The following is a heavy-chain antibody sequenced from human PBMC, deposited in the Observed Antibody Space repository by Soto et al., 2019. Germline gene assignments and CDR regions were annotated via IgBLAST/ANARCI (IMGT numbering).Heavy chain of an antibody. CDR1: GYTFTSYD. Sequence: GASVKVSCKASGYTFTSYDINWVRQATGQGLEWMGWMNPNNGNTGYAQKLQGRVTMTTDTSTSTAYMELRSLRSDDTAVYYCARGTPSGYYVSDIWGQGTMVTVSS. CDR3: ARGTPSGYYVSDI. CDR2: MNPNNGNT. V-gene: IGHV1-8*01. D-gene: IGHD3-3*01. J-gene: IGHJ3*02.